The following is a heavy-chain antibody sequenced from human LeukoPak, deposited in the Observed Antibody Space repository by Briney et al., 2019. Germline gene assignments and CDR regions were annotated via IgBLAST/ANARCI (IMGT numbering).Heavy chain of an antibody. CDR3: AKDPRLLMTTRGNWFDP. J-gene: IGHJ5*02. CDR2: ISGSGSST. Sequence: GGSLRLSCAASGFTFSSYAMSWLRQAPGKGLEWVSGISGSGSSTYYADSVKGRFTISRDKSKNTLYMQMNSLRAEDTAAYYCAKDPRLLMTTRGNWFDPWGQGTLVTVSS. D-gene: IGHD5-24*01. V-gene: IGHV3-23*01. CDR1: GFTFSSYA.